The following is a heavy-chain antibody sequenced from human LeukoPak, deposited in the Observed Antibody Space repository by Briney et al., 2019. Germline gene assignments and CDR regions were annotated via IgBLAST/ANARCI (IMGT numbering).Heavy chain of an antibody. CDR3: AKGPVAGTGY. D-gene: IGHD6-19*01. CDR1: GGSISSGSYY. CDR2: IYTSGTT. Sequence: KTSETLSLACTVSGGSISSGSYYWSWIRQPAGKGLEWIGRIYTSGTTNYNPSLKSRVTISIDTSKNQFSLRLSSVTAADTAVYYCAKGPVAGTGYWGQGTLVTVSS. V-gene: IGHV4-61*02. J-gene: IGHJ4*02.